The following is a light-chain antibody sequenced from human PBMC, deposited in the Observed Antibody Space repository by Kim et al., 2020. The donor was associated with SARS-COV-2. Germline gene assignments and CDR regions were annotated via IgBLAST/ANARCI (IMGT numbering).Light chain of an antibody. CDR1: KLGDKY. CDR3: QAWDSSNVV. J-gene: IGLJ2*01. CDR2: QDS. Sequence: VSPGQTASITCSGDKLGDKYACWYQQKPGQSPVLVIYQDSKRPSGIPERFSGSNSGNTATLTISGTQAMDEADYYCQAWDSSNVVFGVGTQLTVL. V-gene: IGLV3-1*01.